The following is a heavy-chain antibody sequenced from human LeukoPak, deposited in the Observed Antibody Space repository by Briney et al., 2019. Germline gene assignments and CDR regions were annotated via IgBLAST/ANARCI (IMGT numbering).Heavy chain of an antibody. CDR3: AKESSSGWYKDEFDY. CDR1: GFTFDDYA. CDR2: ISWNSGSI. V-gene: IGHV3-9*01. Sequence: PGGSLRLSCAASGFTFDDYAMHWVRQAPGKGLEWVSGISWNSGSIGYADSVKGRFTISRDNAKNSLYLQMNSLRAEDTALYYCAKESSSGWYKDEFDYWGQGTLVTVSS. D-gene: IGHD6-19*01. J-gene: IGHJ4*02.